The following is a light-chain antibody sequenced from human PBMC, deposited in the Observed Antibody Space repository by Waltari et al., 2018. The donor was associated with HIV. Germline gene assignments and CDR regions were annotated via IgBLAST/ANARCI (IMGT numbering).Light chain of an antibody. CDR2: GAS. CDR3: QQYDNWSYT. V-gene: IGKV3-15*01. J-gene: IGKJ2*01. Sequence: EVVMPQSPATLPVSPGERVPLSCRASQSVNSQLAWYQQKAGQAPRLLIHGASSRASGIPARFSGSGSGTDFSLTISSLKSEDFAIYYCQQYDNWSYTFGQGTKLDI. CDR1: QSVNSQ.